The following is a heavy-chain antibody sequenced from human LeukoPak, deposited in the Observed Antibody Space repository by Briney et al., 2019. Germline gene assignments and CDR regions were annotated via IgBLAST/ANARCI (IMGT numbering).Heavy chain of an antibody. D-gene: IGHD3-22*01. V-gene: IGHV3-15*07. CDR1: GFTFSNAW. Sequence: GGSLRLSCAASGFTFSNAWMNWVRQAPGKGLEWVGRIKSKTDGGTTDFAAPVKGRFTISRDGSKNTLYLQMNSLKTEDTAVYYCTTYYYDSSGYYYASPLDYWGQGTLVTVSS. CDR3: TTYYYDSSGYYYASPLDY. CDR2: IKSKTDGGTT. J-gene: IGHJ4*02.